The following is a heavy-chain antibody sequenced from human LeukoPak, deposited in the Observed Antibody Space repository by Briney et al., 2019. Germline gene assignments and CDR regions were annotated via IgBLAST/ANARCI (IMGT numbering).Heavy chain of an antibody. Sequence: GGSLRLSCAASGFTFSKYGMHWVRQAPGKGLEWVANIKQDGSEKYYVDSVKGRFTISRDNAKNSLYLQMNSLRAEDTAVYYCARSGVLFRYYYGMDVWGQGTTVTVSS. CDR3: ARSGVLFRYYYGMDV. J-gene: IGHJ6*02. CDR2: IKQDGSEK. V-gene: IGHV3-7*01. D-gene: IGHD2-8*02. CDR1: GFTFSKYG.